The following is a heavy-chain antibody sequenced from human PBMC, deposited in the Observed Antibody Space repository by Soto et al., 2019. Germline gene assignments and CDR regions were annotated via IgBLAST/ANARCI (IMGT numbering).Heavy chain of an antibody. CDR1: GYTFTSYD. Sequence: QVQRVQSGAEVKKPGASVKVSCKASGYTFTSYDINWVRQATGLGLEWMGWMNTNSGNTGYALKFQGRVTMTKNTSISTAYMDLSRLRSEDTDVYYCAMTLYGDNVDYWAQGTLVSVSS. D-gene: IGHD4-17*01. J-gene: IGHJ4*02. CDR3: AMTLYGDNVDY. V-gene: IGHV1-8*01. CDR2: MNTNSGNT.